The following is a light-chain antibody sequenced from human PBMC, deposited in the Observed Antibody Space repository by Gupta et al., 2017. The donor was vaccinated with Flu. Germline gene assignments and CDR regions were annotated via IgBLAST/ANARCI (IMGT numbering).Light chain of an antibody. CDR3: QQLNSSPYS. J-gene: IGKJ2*03. V-gene: IGKV1-9*01. CDR2: AAS. CDR1: QGISSY. Sequence: DFQLTQSPSFLSASVGDRVTITCRASQGISSYLAWYQQKPGKAPKLLIYAASTLQSGVPSRFSGSGSGTEFTLTISSLQPEDFATYYCQQLNSSPYSFGQGTKLDIK.